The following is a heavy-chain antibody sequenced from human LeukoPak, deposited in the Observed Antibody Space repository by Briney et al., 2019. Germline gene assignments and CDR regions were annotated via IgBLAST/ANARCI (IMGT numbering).Heavy chain of an antibody. V-gene: IGHV5-51*01. Sequence: GESLKISCKGSGYSFTSYWIGWVRQMPGKGLEWMGIIYPGDFDTRYSPSFQGQVTISADKSISTAYLQWSSLKASDTAMYYCARHPMITFGGVIVSNWFDPWGQGTLVTVSS. CDR3: ARHPMITFGGVIVSNWFDP. D-gene: IGHD3-16*02. CDR2: IYPGDFDT. J-gene: IGHJ5*02. CDR1: GYSFTSYW.